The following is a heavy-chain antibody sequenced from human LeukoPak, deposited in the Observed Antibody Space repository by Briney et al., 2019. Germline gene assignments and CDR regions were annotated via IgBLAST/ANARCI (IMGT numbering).Heavy chain of an antibody. D-gene: IGHD2-2*01. CDR3: AKGGYCSSTSCPPNYYYYYMDV. V-gene: IGHV3-23*01. J-gene: IGHJ6*03. CDR2: ISGSGGST. CDR1: GFTFSSYA. Sequence: GGSLRLSCAASGFTFSSYAMSWVRQAPGKGLEWVSAISGSGGSTYYADSVKGRFTISRDNSKNTLYLQMNSLRAEDTAVYYCAKGGYCSSTSCPPNYYYYYMDVWGKGTTATVSS.